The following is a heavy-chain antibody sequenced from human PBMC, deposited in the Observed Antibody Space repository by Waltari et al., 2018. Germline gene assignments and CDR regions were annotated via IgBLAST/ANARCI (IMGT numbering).Heavy chain of an antibody. D-gene: IGHD3-16*01. CDR2: ITPVFGDP. CDR3: ASALTNKEYFSF. J-gene: IGHJ1*01. CDR1: GGDFRTQG. V-gene: IGHV1-69*18. Sequence: QVQVVQSGAEVKKPGSSVRVSCKASGGDFRTQGVMWAQQAPGQGLDWMGKITPVFGDPTYAQTFQGRVTITADESTSTVYLDFRSLTSDDTAIYYCASALTNKEYFSFWGQGTLLTVSS.